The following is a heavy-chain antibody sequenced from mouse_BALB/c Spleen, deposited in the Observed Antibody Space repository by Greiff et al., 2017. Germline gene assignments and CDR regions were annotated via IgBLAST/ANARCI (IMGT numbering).Heavy chain of an antibody. V-gene: IGHV5-6-5*01. D-gene: IGHD2-3*01. Sequence: SVKGRFTISRDNARNILYLQMSSLRSEDTAMYYCAREDGAMDYWGQGTSVTVSS. CDR3: AREDGAMDY. J-gene: IGHJ4*01.